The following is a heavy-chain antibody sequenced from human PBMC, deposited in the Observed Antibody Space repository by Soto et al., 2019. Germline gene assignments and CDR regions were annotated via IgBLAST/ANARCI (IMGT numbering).Heavy chain of an antibody. CDR1: GYTFRSYD. CDR2: VNPNTGNT. J-gene: IGHJ5*01. Sequence: QVQLVQSGAEVKKPGASVKVSCTGSGYTFRSYDIHWVRQATGQGLEWMGWVNPNTGNTGYAQKFQGIVTMTRDMSKSSAYMEVNSLTSEDTAIYYCARAYGAGAFDFWGQGTLVSVSS. D-gene: IGHD3-10*01. V-gene: IGHV1-8*01. CDR3: ARAYGAGAFDF.